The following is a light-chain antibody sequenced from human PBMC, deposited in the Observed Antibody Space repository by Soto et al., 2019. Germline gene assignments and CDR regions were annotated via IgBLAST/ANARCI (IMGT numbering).Light chain of an antibody. J-gene: IGKJ4*01. CDR2: DAS. V-gene: IGKV3-11*01. CDR1: QSLTDY. CDR3: QLRGTWPPGLT. Sequence: EIVLTQSPATLSLSPGEGATLSCRASQSLTDYLAWYQQKPGQAPRLLIYDASNRAAGIAARFSGSGSGTDFTLTISSLEPEDSAVYYCQLRGTWPPGLTFGGGTKLEIK.